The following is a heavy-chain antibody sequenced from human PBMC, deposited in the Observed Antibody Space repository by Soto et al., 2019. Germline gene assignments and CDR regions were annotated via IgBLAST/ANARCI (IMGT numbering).Heavy chain of an antibody. CDR3: ARYSNNWFQTEGMDV. CDR2: XDXXXNX. Sequence: SETLSLTCTVSGGSISTYYWSWIRRPAGKGLEWIXRXDXXXNXNXXXSXXXXVTMSADTSKKQFSLKLTSVTAADTAVYYCARYSNNWFQTEGMDVWGQGTTVTVSS. V-gene: IGHV4-4*07. D-gene: IGHD1-20*01. CDR1: GGSISTYY. J-gene: IGHJ6*02.